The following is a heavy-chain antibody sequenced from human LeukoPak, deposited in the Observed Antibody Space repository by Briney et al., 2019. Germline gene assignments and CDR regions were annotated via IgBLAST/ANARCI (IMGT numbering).Heavy chain of an antibody. CDR2: ISAYNGNT. CDR1: GYTFTSYG. V-gene: IGHV1-18*01. J-gene: IGHJ6*02. CDR3: ARGIKDYDFWSGYKHGMDV. D-gene: IGHD3-3*01. Sequence: ASVKVSCKVSGYTFTSYGISWVRQAPGQGLEWMGWISAYNGNTNYAQKLQGRVTMTTDTSTSTAYMELRSLRSDDTAVYYCARGIKDYDFWSGYKHGMDVWGQGTTVTVSS.